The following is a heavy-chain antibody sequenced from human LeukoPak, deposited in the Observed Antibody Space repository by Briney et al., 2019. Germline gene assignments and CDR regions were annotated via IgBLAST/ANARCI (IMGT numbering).Heavy chain of an antibody. V-gene: IGHV5-51*01. D-gene: IGHD4-11*01. CDR2: VYPGDSGT. Sequence: GESLKISCKGSGYSFTNYWIAWVRQMPGKGLEWMGIVYPGDSGTRYSPSFQGQVTISADESISAAYLQWSSLKASDTAMYYCARRGGNYGTWYFDLWGRGTLVTVSS. CDR3: ARRGGNYGTWYFDL. J-gene: IGHJ2*01. CDR1: GYSFTNYW.